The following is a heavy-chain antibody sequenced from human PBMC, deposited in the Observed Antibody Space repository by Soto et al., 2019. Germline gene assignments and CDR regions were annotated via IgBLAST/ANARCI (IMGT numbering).Heavy chain of an antibody. CDR2: ISGSGGST. J-gene: IGHJ6*02. Sequence: GSLSLSCAASGFTFSSYAMSWVRQAPGKGLEWVSAISGSGGSTYYADSVKGRFTISRDNSKNTLYLQMKSLRAEDTAVYYCAKDGSPSIFGVVRGFYYGMDVWGQGTTVTVSS. D-gene: IGHD3-3*01. CDR3: AKDGSPSIFGVVRGFYYGMDV. CDR1: GFTFSSYA. V-gene: IGHV3-23*01.